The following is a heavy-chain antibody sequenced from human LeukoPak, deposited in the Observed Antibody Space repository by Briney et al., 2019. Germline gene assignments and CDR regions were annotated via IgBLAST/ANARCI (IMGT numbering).Heavy chain of an antibody. V-gene: IGHV3-30*02. J-gene: IGHJ4*02. D-gene: IGHD3-10*01. Sequence: GGSLRLSCAASGFTFSSYGMHWVRQAPGKGLEWAAFIRYDGSNKYYADSVKGRFTISRDNSKNTLYLQMNSLRAEDTAVYYCATDTYYYGSGSPDALDYWGEGTLVTVSS. CDR3: ATDTYYYGSGSPDALDY. CDR1: GFTFSSYG. CDR2: IRYDGSNK.